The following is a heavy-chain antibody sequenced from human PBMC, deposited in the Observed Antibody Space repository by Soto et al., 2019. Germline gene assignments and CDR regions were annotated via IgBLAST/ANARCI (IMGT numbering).Heavy chain of an antibody. V-gene: IGHV1-2*02. Sequence: QVQLVQSGAEVKKPGASVKVSCKASGYTFTGYYMHWVRQAPGQGLEWMGWINPNSGVTNYAQKFQGRVTMTRDTSISTAYMELSRLRADDTAVYYCAREGGGKQWLVSDYWGQGTLVTVSS. CDR3: AREGGGKQWLVSDY. CDR1: GYTFTGYY. D-gene: IGHD6-19*01. CDR2: INPNSGVT. J-gene: IGHJ4*02.